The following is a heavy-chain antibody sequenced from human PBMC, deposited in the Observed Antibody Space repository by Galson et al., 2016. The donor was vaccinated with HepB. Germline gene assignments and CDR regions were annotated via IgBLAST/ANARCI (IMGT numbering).Heavy chain of an antibody. CDR2: MNPNSGNT. D-gene: IGHD6-13*01. Sequence: SVKVSCKASGYTFTTYDINWVRQATGQGLEWMGWMNPNSGNTGYAQKFQGRVTMTRNTSISTAYMELSSLRSEDTAVYYCARHELAASGTHGMDVWGQGTSVTVSS. V-gene: IGHV1-8*01. J-gene: IGHJ6*02. CDR1: GYTFTTYD. CDR3: ARHELAASGTHGMDV.